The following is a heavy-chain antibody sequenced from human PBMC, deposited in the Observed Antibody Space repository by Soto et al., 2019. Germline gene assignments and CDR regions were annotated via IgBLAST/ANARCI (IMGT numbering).Heavy chain of an antibody. CDR2: VRGNGDPP. D-gene: IGHD5-12*01. CDR3: VKSRGGNNFDFFD. J-gene: IGHJ4*02. V-gene: IGHV3-64D*06. Sequence: GGSLRLSCSASGFTFSSYAMHWVRQAPGKGLEYVSGVRGNGDPPFYADSVKGRFTISRDNSKNTLYLQMSSLSADDTAVYYCVKSRGGNNFDFFDWGQGALVTVSS. CDR1: GFTFSSYA.